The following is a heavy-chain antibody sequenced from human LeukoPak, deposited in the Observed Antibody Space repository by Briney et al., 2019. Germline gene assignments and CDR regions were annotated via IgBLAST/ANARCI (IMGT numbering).Heavy chain of an antibody. CDR3: TTGFGVDIVATIERHYYYGMDV. Sequence: GGSLRLSCAASGFTFSNAWMSWVRQAPGKGLEWVGRIKSKTDGGTTDYAAPVKGRFTISRDDSKNTLYLQMNSLKTEDTAVYYCTTGFGVDIVATIERHYYYGMDVWGQGTTVTVSS. CDR1: GFTFSNAW. D-gene: IGHD5-12*01. J-gene: IGHJ6*02. V-gene: IGHV3-15*01. CDR2: IKSKTDGGTT.